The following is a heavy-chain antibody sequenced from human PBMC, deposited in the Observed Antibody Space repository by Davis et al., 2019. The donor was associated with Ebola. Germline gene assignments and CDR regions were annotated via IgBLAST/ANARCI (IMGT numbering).Heavy chain of an antibody. CDR2: IIPIFGTA. CDR3: ARDEGSVSWYFDL. CDR1: GYTFTGYY. V-gene: IGHV1-69*13. D-gene: IGHD3-10*01. Sequence: SVKVSCKASGYTFTGYYMHCVRQAPGQGLEWMGGIIPIFGTANYAQKFQGRVTITADESTSTAYMELSSLRSEDTAVYYCARDEGSVSWYFDLWGRGTLVTVSS. J-gene: IGHJ2*01.